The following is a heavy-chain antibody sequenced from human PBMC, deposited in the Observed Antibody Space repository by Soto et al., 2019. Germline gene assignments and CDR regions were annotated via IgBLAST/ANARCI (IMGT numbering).Heavy chain of an antibody. J-gene: IGHJ6*03. CDR1: GGSISSYY. CDR3: ARAPVPPGYGDYVKPYYYYYMDV. CDR2: IYYSGST. D-gene: IGHD4-17*01. Sequence: SETLSLTCTVSGGSISSYYWSWIRQPPGKGLEWIGYIYYSGSTNYNPSLKSRVTISVDTSKNQFSLKLSSVTAADTAVYYCARAPVPPGYGDYVKPYYYYYMDVWGKGTTVTVSS. V-gene: IGHV4-59*01.